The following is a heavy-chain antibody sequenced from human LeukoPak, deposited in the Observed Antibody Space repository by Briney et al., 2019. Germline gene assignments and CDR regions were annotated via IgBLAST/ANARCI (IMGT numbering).Heavy chain of an antibody. CDR1: GFTFSSYG. Sequence: GGSLRLSCAASGFTFSSYGMHWVRQAPGKGLEWVAVIWYDGSNKYYADSAKGRFTISRDNSKNTLYLQMNSLRAEDTAVYYCAKDRNYYDSSGYYWDYWGQGTLVTVSS. V-gene: IGHV3-33*06. D-gene: IGHD3-22*01. CDR3: AKDRNYYDSSGYYWDY. CDR2: IWYDGSNK. J-gene: IGHJ4*02.